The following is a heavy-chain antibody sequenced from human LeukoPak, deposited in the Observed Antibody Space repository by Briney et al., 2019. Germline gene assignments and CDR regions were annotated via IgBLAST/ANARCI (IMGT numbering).Heavy chain of an antibody. V-gene: IGHV1-8*01. CDR1: GYTFTSYD. CDR3: AAGYYDILTGGGDAFDI. J-gene: IGHJ3*02. D-gene: IGHD3-9*01. CDR2: MNPNSGNT. Sequence: ASVKVSCKASGYTFTSYDINWVRQATGQGLEWMGWMNPNSGNTGYAQKFQGRVTMTRNTSISTAYMELSSLRSEGTAVYYCAAGYYDILTGGGDAFDIWGQGTMVTVSS.